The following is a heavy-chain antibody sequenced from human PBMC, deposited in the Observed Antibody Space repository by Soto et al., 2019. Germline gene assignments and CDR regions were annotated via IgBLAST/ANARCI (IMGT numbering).Heavy chain of an antibody. CDR1: GGSFSGYY. J-gene: IGHJ5*02. CDR3: ARADPDIVVVPAAIPGWFDP. Sequence: ATLSLTCAVYGGSFSGYYWSWIRHPPGKGLEWIGEINHSGSTNYNPSLKSRVTISVDTSKNQFSLKLSSVTAADTAVYYCARADPDIVVVPAAIPGWFDPWGQGTLVTVSS. V-gene: IGHV4-34*01. CDR2: INHSGST. D-gene: IGHD2-2*02.